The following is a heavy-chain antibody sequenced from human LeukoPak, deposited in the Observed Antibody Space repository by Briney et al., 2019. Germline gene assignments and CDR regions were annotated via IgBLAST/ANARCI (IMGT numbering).Heavy chain of an antibody. D-gene: IGHD3-22*01. CDR2: IYYSGST. V-gene: IGHV4-59*08. J-gene: IGHJ4*02. CDR1: GGSISSYY. CDR3: ASSVNTSTMIVILGY. Sequence: PSETLSLTCTVSGGSISSYYWSWIRQPPGKGLGWIGYIYYSGSTNYNPSLKSRVTISVDTSKNQFSLKLSSVTAADTAVYYCASSVNTSTMIVILGYWGQGTLVTVSS.